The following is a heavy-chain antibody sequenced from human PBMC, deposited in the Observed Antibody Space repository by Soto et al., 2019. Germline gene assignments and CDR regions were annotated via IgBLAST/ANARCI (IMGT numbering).Heavy chain of an antibody. V-gene: IGHV1-69*13. J-gene: IGHJ4*02. CDR2: IIPIFGTA. CDR3: AGSALGPHYFDY. CDR1: GGTFSSYA. D-gene: IGHD3-10*01. Sequence: GASVKVSCKASGGTFSSYAISWVRQAPGQGLEWMGGIIPIFGTANYAQKFQGRVTITADESTSTAYMELSSLRSEDTAVYYCAGSALGPHYFDYWGQGTLVTVSS.